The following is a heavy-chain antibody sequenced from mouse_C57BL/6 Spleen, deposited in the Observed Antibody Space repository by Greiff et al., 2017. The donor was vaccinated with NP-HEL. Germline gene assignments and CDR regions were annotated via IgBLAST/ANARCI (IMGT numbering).Heavy chain of an antibody. CDR1: GFTFSDYG. V-gene: IGHV5-17*01. CDR3: ARRTGTGGYYARDY. CDR2: ISSGSSTI. Sequence: EVQLVESGGGLVKPGGSLKLSCAASGFTFSDYGMHWVRQAPEKGLEWVAYISSGSSTIYYADTVKGRFTIYSDNAKNTLFLQMTSLRSEDTAMYYCARRTGTGGYYARDYWGQGTSVTVSS. D-gene: IGHD4-1*01. J-gene: IGHJ4*01.